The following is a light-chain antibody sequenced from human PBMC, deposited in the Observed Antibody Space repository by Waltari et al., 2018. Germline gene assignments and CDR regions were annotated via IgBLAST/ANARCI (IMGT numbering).Light chain of an antibody. V-gene: IGLV2-14*01. J-gene: IGLJ1*01. CDR3: NSYTTSSTQV. CDR1: SGDLGGYNY. CDR2: EVI. Sequence: QSALTQPASVSGSPGQALPISCTGTSGDLGGYNYLSWYQQHSGKAPKLMIYEVIKRPSGVSNRFSGSKSGNTASLTISGLQAEDEADYYCNSYTTSSTQVFGTGTKVTVL.